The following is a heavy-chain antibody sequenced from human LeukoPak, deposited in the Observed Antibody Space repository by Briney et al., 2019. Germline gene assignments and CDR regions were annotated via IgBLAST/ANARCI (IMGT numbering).Heavy chain of an antibody. Sequence: PSETLSLTCAVHGGSFSDQYWSWIRQPPGKGLEWIGSIYYSGSTYYNPSLKSRVTISVDTSKNQFSLKLSSVTAADTAVYYCAAAGGAYSGSYYPYQDNRFDPWGQGTLVTVSS. CDR3: AAAGGAYSGSYYPYQDNRFDP. D-gene: IGHD1-26*01. CDR1: GGSFSDQY. CDR2: IYYSGST. J-gene: IGHJ5*02. V-gene: IGHV4-34*01.